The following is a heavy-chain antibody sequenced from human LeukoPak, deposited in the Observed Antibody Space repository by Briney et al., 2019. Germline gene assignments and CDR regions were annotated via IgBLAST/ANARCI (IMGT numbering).Heavy chain of an antibody. V-gene: IGHV3-53*01. Sequence: GGSLRLSCAASGFTVSSNFMSWVRQAPGKGLECVSVIYSRGGTYYADSVQGRFTISRDASKNTLFLQMNSLRAEDTAVYYCARTYYYGSGSYYWFDPWGQGTLVTVSS. CDR1: GFTVSSNF. CDR2: IYSRGGT. D-gene: IGHD3-10*01. CDR3: ARTYYYGSGSYYWFDP. J-gene: IGHJ5*02.